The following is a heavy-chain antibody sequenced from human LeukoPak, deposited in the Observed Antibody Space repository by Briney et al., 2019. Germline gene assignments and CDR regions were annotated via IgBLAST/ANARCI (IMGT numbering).Heavy chain of an antibody. CDR2: INGDGSST. CDR1: GFTFSAYW. V-gene: IGHV3-74*01. Sequence: PGGSLRLSCAASGFTFSAYWMHWVRQLAGKGLVWVSRINGDGSSTNYADSVKGRFTISRDNAKNTLYLQMNSLRAEDTAIYYCARDSPITGTYLWFFDYWGQGALVTVSS. D-gene: IGHD5/OR15-5a*01. CDR3: ARDSPITGTYLWFFDY. J-gene: IGHJ4*02.